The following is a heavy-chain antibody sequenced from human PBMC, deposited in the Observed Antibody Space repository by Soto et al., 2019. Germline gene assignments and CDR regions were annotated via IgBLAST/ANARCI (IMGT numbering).Heavy chain of an antibody. J-gene: IGHJ4*02. D-gene: IGHD1-1*01. CDR3: AKEDLERDYFDY. Sequence: ASVKVSCKASGYTFINYGISWVRQAPGQGLEWMGWISAYNGNTNYAQKFQGRVTMTTDTSTGTAYMELKSLRSDDTAVYYCAKEDLERDYFDYWGQGTLVTVSS. CDR1: GYTFINYG. V-gene: IGHV1-18*01. CDR2: ISAYNGNT.